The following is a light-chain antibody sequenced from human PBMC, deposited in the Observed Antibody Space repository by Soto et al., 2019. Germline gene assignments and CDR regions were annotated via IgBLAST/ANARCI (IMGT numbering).Light chain of an antibody. CDR1: SSDVGGYNY. J-gene: IGLJ3*02. V-gene: IGLV2-8*01. Sequence: QSALTQPPSASGSPGQSVTTSCTGTSSDVGGYNYVSWYQQHPGKAPKLIIYEVTKRPSGVPDRFSGSKSGNTASLTVSGLLAEDEADYYCSSHAGIINVVFGGGTKLTVL. CDR3: SSHAGIINVV. CDR2: EVT.